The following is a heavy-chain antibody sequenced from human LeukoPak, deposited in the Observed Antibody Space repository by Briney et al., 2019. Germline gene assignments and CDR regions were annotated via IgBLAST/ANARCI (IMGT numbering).Heavy chain of an antibody. CDR3: AREGYSSSSLRSWFDP. J-gene: IGHJ5*02. Sequence: SETLSLTCTVSGGSISSGDYYWSWIRQPPGKGLEWIGYIYYSGSTYYNPSLKSRVTISVDTSKNQFSLKLSSVTAADTAVYYCAREGYSSSSLRSWFDPWGQGTLVTVSS. D-gene: IGHD6-6*01. CDR2: IYYSGST. CDR1: GGSISSGDYY. V-gene: IGHV4-30-4*08.